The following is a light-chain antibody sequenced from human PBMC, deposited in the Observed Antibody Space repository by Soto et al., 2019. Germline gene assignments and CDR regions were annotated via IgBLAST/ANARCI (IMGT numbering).Light chain of an antibody. CDR3: QQRSSWTIT. CDR2: AXS. J-gene: IGKJ5*01. V-gene: IGKV3-11*01. CDR1: PSLKNY. Sequence: IVLTQSPATLSLSPGERATLFXRASPSLKNYLVWYQQKPGQAPRLXXSAXSNRASGSPASLSGSGSGTDFTGTISRLEHEDCAGDDCQQRSSWTITFGQGTRLEI.